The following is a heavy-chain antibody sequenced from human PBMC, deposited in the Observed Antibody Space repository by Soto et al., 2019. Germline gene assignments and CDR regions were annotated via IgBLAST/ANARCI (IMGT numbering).Heavy chain of an antibody. D-gene: IGHD3-22*01. Sequence: ASVKVSCKASGGTFSTYAFTWVRQAPGQGLEWMGGIIPVFVTAHYAQQFQGRVTITADESTSTAYMELSSLRSEDTAVYYCARALEEYYYDSSGYYSAYWGQGTLVTVSS. CDR3: ARALEEYYYDSSGYYSAY. J-gene: IGHJ4*02. V-gene: IGHV1-69*13. CDR1: GGTFSTYA. CDR2: IIPVFVTA.